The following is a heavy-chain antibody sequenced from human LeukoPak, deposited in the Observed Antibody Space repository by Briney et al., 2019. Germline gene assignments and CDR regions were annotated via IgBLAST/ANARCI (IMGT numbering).Heavy chain of an antibody. V-gene: IGHV3-33*06. CDR2: IWNDGTNG. CDR1: GFTFGSFG. Sequence: AGGSLRLSCATSGFTFGSFGMHWVRQAPGKGLEWVAGIWNDGTNGDYVDSVKGRFTISRDNAKNTLYLQMDSLRVEDTAVYYCAKPNVGAINYWGQGTLVTVSS. J-gene: IGHJ4*02. D-gene: IGHD1-26*01. CDR3: AKPNVGAINY.